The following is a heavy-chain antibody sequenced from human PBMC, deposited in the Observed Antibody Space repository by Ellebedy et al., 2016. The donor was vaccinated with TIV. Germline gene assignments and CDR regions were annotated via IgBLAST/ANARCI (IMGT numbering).Heavy chain of an antibody. V-gene: IGHV4-39*07. D-gene: IGHD3-10*01. J-gene: IGHJ5*02. CDR2: IYYSGST. CDR3: ARGGGFGPTNWFDP. Sequence: MPGGSLRLSCTVSGGSISSSSYYWGWIRQPPGKGLAGIGSIYYSGSTYYNPSLQSRVTISVDTSKNQFSLKLSSVTAADTAVYYCARGGGFGPTNWFDPWGQGTLVTVSS. CDR1: GGSISSSSYY.